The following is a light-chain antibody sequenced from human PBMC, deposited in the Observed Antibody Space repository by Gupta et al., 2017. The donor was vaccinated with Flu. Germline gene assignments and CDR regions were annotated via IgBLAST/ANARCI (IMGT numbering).Light chain of an antibody. V-gene: IGKV3-15*01. CDR3: QQYNSWPPA. Sequence: SPGERATLSCRASQSVSSNLAWYQQKPGQAPRLLIYGASTRATGIPARFSGSGSGTEFTLTISSLQSEDFAVYYCQQYNSWPPAFGSGTKVDIK. CDR1: QSVSSN. J-gene: IGKJ3*01. CDR2: GAS.